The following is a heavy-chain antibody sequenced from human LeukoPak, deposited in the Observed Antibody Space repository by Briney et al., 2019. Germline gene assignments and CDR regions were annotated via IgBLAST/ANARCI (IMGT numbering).Heavy chain of an antibody. Sequence: GGSLRLSCAASGFTFSSYAMTWVRQTPGKGLDWVSAISNGGTSTYYADSVKGRFTISRDNSKNTLYLQMNSLRAEDTAVYYCAKDLAYSTVDYWGQGTLVTVSS. V-gene: IGHV3-23*01. CDR1: GFTFSSYA. D-gene: IGHD4-11*01. J-gene: IGHJ4*02. CDR3: AKDLAYSTVDY. CDR2: ISNGGTST.